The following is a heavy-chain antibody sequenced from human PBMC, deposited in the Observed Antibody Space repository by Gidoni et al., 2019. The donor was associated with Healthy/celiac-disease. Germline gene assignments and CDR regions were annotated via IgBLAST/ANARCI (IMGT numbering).Heavy chain of an antibody. CDR2: IYPGDSDT. D-gene: IGHD4-4*01. V-gene: IGHV5-51*01. CDR3: ARQNSNYVSPDY. Sequence: EVQLVQSGPEVKKTGESLKISCKGSGYSFTSYWIAWVRQMPGKGLEWMGIIYPGDSDTRWSPSLQGQVTISADKSISTAYLQWSSLKASDTAMYYCARQNSNYVSPDYWGQGTLVTVSS. J-gene: IGHJ4*02. CDR1: GYSFTSYW.